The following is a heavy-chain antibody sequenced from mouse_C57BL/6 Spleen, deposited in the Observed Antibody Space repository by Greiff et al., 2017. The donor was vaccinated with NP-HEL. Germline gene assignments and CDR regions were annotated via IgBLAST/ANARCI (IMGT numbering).Heavy chain of an antibody. D-gene: IGHD1-1*01. Sequence: EVQLQQSGPELVKPGASVKISCKASGYSFTDYNMNWVQQSTGKSLEWIGVINPNYGTTNYNQKFKGQSTLTVDQSSSTVYMQLNSLTSEDSAVYYCARREDYYGASAMDYWGQGTSVTVSS. CDR1: GYSFTDYN. J-gene: IGHJ4*01. CDR2: INPNYGTT. V-gene: IGHV1-39*01. CDR3: ARREDYYGASAMDY.